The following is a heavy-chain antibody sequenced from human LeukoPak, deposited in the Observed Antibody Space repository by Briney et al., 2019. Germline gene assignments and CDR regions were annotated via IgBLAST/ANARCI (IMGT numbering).Heavy chain of an antibody. CDR3: ARANNYYDSSGYYYGY. Sequence: SETLSLTCAVYGGSFSGYYWSWIRQPPGKGLEWIGEINHSGSTNYNPSLKSRVTISVDTSKNQFSLKLSSVTAADTAVYYCARANNYYDSSGYYYGYWGQGTLVTVSS. CDR1: GGSFSGYY. J-gene: IGHJ4*02. CDR2: INHSGST. V-gene: IGHV4-34*01. D-gene: IGHD3-22*01.